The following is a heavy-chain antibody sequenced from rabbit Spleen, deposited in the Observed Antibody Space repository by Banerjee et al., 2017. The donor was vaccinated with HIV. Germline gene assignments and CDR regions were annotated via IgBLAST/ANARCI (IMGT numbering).Heavy chain of an antibody. CDR2: INAVTGKA. D-gene: IGHD1-1*01. J-gene: IGHJ2*01. Sequence: QSLEESGGGLVQPEGSLKLSCTASGFSFSNTAVMCWLRQAPGKGLEWIACINAVTGKAVYASWAKGRFTFSKTSSTTVTLQVTSLTAADTATYFCARNYVNAFDPWGPGTLVTVS. CDR3: ARNYVNAFDP. V-gene: IGHV1S40*01. CDR1: GFSFSNTAV.